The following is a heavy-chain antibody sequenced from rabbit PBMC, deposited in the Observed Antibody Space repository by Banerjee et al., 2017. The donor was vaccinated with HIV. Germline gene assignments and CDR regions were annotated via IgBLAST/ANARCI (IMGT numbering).Heavy chain of an antibody. CDR3: ARDLAGVIGWNFNL. V-gene: IGHV1S40*01. Sequence: LEWIGCINTGGSGSGYYASWAKGRFTISKTSLTTVTLQMTSLTAADTATYFCARDLAGVIGWNFNLWGPAPWSPS. J-gene: IGHJ4*01. D-gene: IGHD4-1*01. CDR2: INTGGSGSG.